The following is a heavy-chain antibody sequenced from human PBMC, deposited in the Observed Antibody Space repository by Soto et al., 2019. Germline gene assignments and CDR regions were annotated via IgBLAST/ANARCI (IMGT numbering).Heavy chain of an antibody. D-gene: IGHD3-22*01. CDR1: GFTFSSYA. CDR2: ISYDGSNK. J-gene: IGHJ3*02. Sequence: QVQLVESGGGVVQPGRSLRLSCAASGFTFSSYAMHWVRQAPGKGLEWVAVISYDGSNKYYADSVKGRFTISRDNSKKTLYLKMNSLRAEATAVYYCARGSQGGDSGGQVDAFDIWGQGTMVTVSS. V-gene: IGHV3-30-3*01. CDR3: ARGSQGGDSGGQVDAFDI.